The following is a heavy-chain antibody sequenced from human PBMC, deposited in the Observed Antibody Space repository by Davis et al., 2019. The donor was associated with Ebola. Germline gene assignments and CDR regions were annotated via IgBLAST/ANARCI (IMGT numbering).Heavy chain of an antibody. CDR1: GGTFSSYA. CDR3: ATASCSSTSCPYDAFDI. V-gene: IGHV1-69*05. CDR2: IIPIFGTA. J-gene: IGHJ3*02. Sequence: SVKVSCKASGGTFSSYAISWVRQAPGQGLEWMGGIIPIFGTANYAQKLQGRVTMTTDTSTSTAYMELSSLRSEDTAVYYCATASCSSTSCPYDAFDIWGQGTMVTVSS. D-gene: IGHD2-2*01.